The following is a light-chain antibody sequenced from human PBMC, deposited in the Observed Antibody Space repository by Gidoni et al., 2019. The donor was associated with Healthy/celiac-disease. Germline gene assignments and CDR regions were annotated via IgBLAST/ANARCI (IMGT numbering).Light chain of an antibody. V-gene: IGLV3-25*03. CDR1: ALPKQY. CDR3: QSADSSGTYHVV. J-gene: IGLJ2*01. Sequence: SYERTQPTSVSVSPGQTARITCSGDALPKQYAYWYQQKPGQAPVLVIYKDSERPSGIPARFSGSSSGTTVTLTISGVQAEDEADYYCQSADSSGTYHVVFGGGTKLTVL. CDR2: KDS.